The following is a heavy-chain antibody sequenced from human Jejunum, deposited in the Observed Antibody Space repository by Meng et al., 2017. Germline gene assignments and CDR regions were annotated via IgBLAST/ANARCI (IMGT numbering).Heavy chain of an antibody. J-gene: IGHJ4*02. CDR2: VFYSGTT. Sequence: QLQLQESGPGLVKPSETLSLTCTVSGGSISSRSYYWGWIRQPPGKGLEWIASVFYSGTTYYNPSLQSRVTISIDTSKNQFSMRRTSVTATDTSVYYCARLANSSPDYWGRGTLVTVSS. D-gene: IGHD6-13*01. CDR3: ARLANSSPDY. V-gene: IGHV4-39*01. CDR1: GGSISSRSYY.